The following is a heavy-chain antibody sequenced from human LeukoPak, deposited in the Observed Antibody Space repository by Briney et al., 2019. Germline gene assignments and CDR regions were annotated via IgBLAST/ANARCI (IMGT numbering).Heavy chain of an antibody. CDR1: GGSFSGYY. Sequence: SETLSLTCAVYGGSFSGYYWSWIRQPPGKGLEWIGEINHSGSTNYNPSLKSRVAISVDTSKNQFSLKLSSVTAADTAVYYCARGAPYCSSTSCYTTGSTFDYWGQGTLVTVSS. D-gene: IGHD2-2*02. J-gene: IGHJ4*02. V-gene: IGHV4-34*01. CDR2: INHSGST. CDR3: ARGAPYCSSTSCYTTGSTFDY.